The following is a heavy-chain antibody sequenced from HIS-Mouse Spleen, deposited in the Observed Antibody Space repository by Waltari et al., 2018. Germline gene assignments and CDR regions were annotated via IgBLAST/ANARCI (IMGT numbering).Heavy chain of an antibody. CDR1: GGSISSYY. CDR2: YYSGST. CDR3: ARASRDLLLPRYFDL. V-gene: IGHV4-59*01. J-gene: IGHJ2*01. Sequence: QVQLQESGPGLVKPSETLSLTCTVSGGSISSYYWSWIRQPPGKGLEWIGYYSGSTNYNPSLKSRVTISVDPSKNQFSLKLSSVTAADTAVYYCARASRDLLLPRYFDLRGRGTLVTVSS.